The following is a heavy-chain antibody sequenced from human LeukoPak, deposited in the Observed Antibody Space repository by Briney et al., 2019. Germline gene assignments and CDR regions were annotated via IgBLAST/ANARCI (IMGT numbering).Heavy chain of an antibody. V-gene: IGHV1-18*01. Sequence: ASVKVSCKASGGTFSSYAISWVRQAPGQGLEWMGWISAYNGNTNYAQKLQGRVTMTTDTSTSTAYMELRSLRSDDTAVYYCARGRGYSGYDKTTVTTGFDYWGQGTLVTVSS. J-gene: IGHJ4*02. D-gene: IGHD5-12*01. CDR2: ISAYNGNT. CDR3: ARGRGYSGYDKTTVTTGFDY. CDR1: GGTFSSYA.